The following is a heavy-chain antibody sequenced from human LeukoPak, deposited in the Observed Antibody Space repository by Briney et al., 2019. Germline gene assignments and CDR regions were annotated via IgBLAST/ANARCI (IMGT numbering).Heavy chain of an antibody. D-gene: IGHD1-26*01. Sequence: SETLSLTCTVSGGSISSYYWSWIRQPPGKGLEWIGYIYYSGITNYNPSLKSRVTISVDTSKNQFSLKLSSVSAADTAVYYCARDSGNYYRGFDHWGQGTLVTVSS. CDR1: GGSISSYY. CDR3: ARDSGNYYRGFDH. CDR2: IYYSGIT. V-gene: IGHV4-59*01. J-gene: IGHJ4*02.